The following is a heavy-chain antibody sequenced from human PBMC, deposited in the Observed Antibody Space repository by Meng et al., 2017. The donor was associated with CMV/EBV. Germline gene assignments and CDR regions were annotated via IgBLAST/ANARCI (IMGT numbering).Heavy chain of an antibody. CDR2: ITPFFHTT. V-gene: IGHV1-69*01. Sequence: CKSSGDTSRTYALSWVRQAPGQGLEWMGGITPFFHTTYYAQKFQDRVIFTSDEDTKTVCMELRSLRSEDTAVYFCTRGANWGSPFDHWGQGALVTVSS. CDR3: TRGANWGSPFDH. D-gene: IGHD7-27*01. CDR1: GDTSRTYA. J-gene: IGHJ4*02.